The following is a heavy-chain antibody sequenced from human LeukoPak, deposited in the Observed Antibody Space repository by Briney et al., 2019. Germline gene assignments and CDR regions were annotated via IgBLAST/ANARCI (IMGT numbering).Heavy chain of an antibody. CDR2: INPNSGNT. CDR3: ARRRGYSSGWYLTDYYYYFMDV. D-gene: IGHD6-19*01. CDR1: GYTFTSYD. V-gene: IGHV1-8*03. Sequence: ASVKVSCKASGYTFTSYDINWVRQATGQGLEWMGWINPNSGNTDYAQKLQGRVTITRNTSISTAYMELSSLRSEDTAVYYCARRRGYSSGWYLTDYYYYFMDVWGKETTVTVSS. J-gene: IGHJ6*03.